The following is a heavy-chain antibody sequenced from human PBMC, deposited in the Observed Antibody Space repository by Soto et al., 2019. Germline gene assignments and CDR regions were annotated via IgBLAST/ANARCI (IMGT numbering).Heavy chain of an antibody. J-gene: IGHJ4*02. CDR2: IFYSGGT. CDR1: VGSITTTSFS. V-gene: IGHV4-39*01. D-gene: IGHD6-19*01. Sequence: SETLSLTCTVSVGSITTTSFSWDWIRQPPGKGLEWIGSIFYSGGTYYNPSLKSRVTISVDTSKNQFFLNLSFVSAPDTAVYYCGSSGWYIATGYWGQGALVTVSS. CDR3: GSSGWYIATGY.